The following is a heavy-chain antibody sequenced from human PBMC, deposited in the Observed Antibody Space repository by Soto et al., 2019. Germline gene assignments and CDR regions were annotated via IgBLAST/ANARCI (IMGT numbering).Heavy chain of an antibody. CDR2: INPSGGST. J-gene: IGHJ3*02. Sequence: ASVKVSCKASGYTFTSNYIRWVRRAPGQGLEWMGIINPSGGSTSYAQKVKGRVTMTRDTSTNTVYMEMSSLRSEDTAVYYCARVGYYDGSGYNTFNIWGQGTMVTVSS. D-gene: IGHD3-22*01. CDR3: ARVGYYDGSGYNTFNI. V-gene: IGHV1-46*01. CDR1: GYTFTSNY.